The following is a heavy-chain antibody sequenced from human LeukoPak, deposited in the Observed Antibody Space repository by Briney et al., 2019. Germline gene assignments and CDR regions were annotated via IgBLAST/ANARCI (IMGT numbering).Heavy chain of an antibody. J-gene: IGHJ5*02. D-gene: IGHD3-9*01. CDR1: GVSISSYY. CDR2: IYYSGST. V-gene: IGHV4-59*08. Sequence: PSETLTLTCTVSGVSISSYYWSWIRQPPGKGLEWIGYIYYSGSTTYNPSLKSRVTISVDTSKNQFSLKLSSVTAADTAVYYCARGLRNFDCLSHNWFDPWGQGTLVTVSS. CDR3: ARGLRNFDCLSHNWFDP.